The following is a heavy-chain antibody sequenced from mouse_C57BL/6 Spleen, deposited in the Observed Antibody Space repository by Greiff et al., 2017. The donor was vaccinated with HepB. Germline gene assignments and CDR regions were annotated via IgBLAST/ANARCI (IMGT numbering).Heavy chain of an antibody. D-gene: IGHD1-1*01. Sequence: VQLQQSGAELVRPGASVKLSCTASGFNIKDDYMHWVKQRPEQGLEWIGWIDPENGDTEYASKFQGKATITADTSSNTAYLQLSSLTSEDTAVYYCTSYYYGPFAYWGQGTLVTVSA. CDR1: GFNIKDDY. CDR3: TSYYYGPFAY. V-gene: IGHV14-4*01. J-gene: IGHJ3*01. CDR2: IDPENGDT.